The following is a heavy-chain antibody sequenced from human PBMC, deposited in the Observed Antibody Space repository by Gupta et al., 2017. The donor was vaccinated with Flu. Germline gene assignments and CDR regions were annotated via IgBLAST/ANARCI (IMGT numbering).Heavy chain of an antibody. Sequence: YWSFIRQPPGKGLEWIGEINHSGSTNYNPSLKSRVTISVDTSKNQFSLKLSSVTAADTAVYYCARGGLFLFWPYFDPLGQGTLVTVSS. D-gene: IGHD2-21*01. CDR3: ARGGLFLFWPYFDP. J-gene: IGHJ5*02. V-gene: IGHV4-34*01. CDR1: Y. CDR2: INHSGST.